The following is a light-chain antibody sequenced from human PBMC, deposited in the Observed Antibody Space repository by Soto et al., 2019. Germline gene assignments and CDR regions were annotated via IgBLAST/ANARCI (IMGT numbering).Light chain of an antibody. CDR2: GAS. J-gene: IGKJ1*01. CDR1: QSVSSSF. CDR3: QHYGSSLWG. V-gene: IGKV3-20*01. Sequence: VVLTQSPGTLSLSPGARATLSCRASQSVSSSFLAWYQHKPGQAPRLIIYGASSRATGIPDRFSGSGSGADFTLTISRLEPEDFAVYYCQHYGSSLWGFGPGTKVDIK.